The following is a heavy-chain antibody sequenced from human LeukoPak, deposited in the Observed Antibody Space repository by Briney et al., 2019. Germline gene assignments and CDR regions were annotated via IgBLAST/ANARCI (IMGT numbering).Heavy chain of an antibody. Sequence: GASVKVSCKASGYTFTSYYMHWVRQAPGQGLEWMGIINPSGGSTSYAQKFQGRVTITRDTSTSTVYMELSSLRSEDTAVYYCARDHGGLVAARRLYNWFDPWGQGTLVTVSS. J-gene: IGHJ5*02. CDR3: ARDHGGLVAARRLYNWFDP. D-gene: IGHD2-15*01. V-gene: IGHV1-46*01. CDR1: GYTFTSYY. CDR2: INPSGGST.